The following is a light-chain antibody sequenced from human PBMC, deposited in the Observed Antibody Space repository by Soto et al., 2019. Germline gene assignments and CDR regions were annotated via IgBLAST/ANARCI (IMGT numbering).Light chain of an antibody. CDR2: DAS. CDR3: QQRKFWPLT. CDR1: QSIGNF. J-gene: IGKJ3*01. Sequence: ENVLTQSPSTLSLSPGDTATLSCRASQSIGNFLAWYQQKPGQAPRLHIYDASNRANGIPARFSGSGSETEFTLTIASLEVEDSAVYDCQQRKFWPLTFGPGTRVEIK. V-gene: IGKV3-11*01.